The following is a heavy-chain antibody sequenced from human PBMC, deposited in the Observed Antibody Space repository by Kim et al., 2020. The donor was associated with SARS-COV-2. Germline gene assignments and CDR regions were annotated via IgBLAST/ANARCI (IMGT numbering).Heavy chain of an antibody. CDR3: AKDWSITGTIVDY. D-gene: IGHD1-7*01. Sequence: YADSVKGRFTISRDNSKNTLYLQMNSLRAEDTAVYYCAKDWSITGTIVDYWGQGTLVTVSS. J-gene: IGHJ4*02. V-gene: IGHV3-30*02.